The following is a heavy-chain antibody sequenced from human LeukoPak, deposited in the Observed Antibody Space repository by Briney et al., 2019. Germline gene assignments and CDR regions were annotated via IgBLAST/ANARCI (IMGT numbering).Heavy chain of an antibody. J-gene: IGHJ4*02. CDR1: GYTFTNYG. Sequence: GASVKVSCRASGYTFTNYGVNWVRQAPGQGLEWMGWINTNTRNPTYAQGFTGRFVFSLDTSVSTAYLQISSLKAEDTAVYYCAIRYCSSTSCYLDYWGQGTLVTVSS. D-gene: IGHD2-2*01. CDR2: INTNTRNP. V-gene: IGHV7-4-1*02. CDR3: AIRYCSSTSCYLDY.